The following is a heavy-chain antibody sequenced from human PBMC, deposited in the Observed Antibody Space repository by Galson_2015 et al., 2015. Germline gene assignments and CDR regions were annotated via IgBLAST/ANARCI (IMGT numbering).Heavy chain of an antibody. V-gene: IGHV3-53*01. CDR2: IYSGGST. J-gene: IGHJ4*02. CDR1: GFTVSSNY. CDR3: ARDGGRYNWNDALGY. D-gene: IGHD1-1*01. Sequence: SLRLSCAASGFTVSSNYMSWVRQAPGKGLEWVSVIYSGGSTYYADSVKGRFTISRDNSMNTLYLQMNSLRAEDTAVYYCARDGGRYNWNDALGYWGQGTLVTVSS.